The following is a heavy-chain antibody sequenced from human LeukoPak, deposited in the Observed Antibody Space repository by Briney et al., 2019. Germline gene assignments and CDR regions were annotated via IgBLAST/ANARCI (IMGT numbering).Heavy chain of an antibody. CDR1: GGSILTTNW. D-gene: IGHD1-26*01. J-gene: IGHJ4*02. CDR2: VHLSGAS. Sequence: SGTLSLTCAVSGGSILTTNWWSWVRQTPGKGLEWIGEVHLSGASNYNPSLKSRVRMSIDKYKNQLSLNLTSVTAADTAMYYCARESGAFSPFGFWGQGTLVTVSS. V-gene: IGHV4-4*02. CDR3: ARESGAFSPFGF.